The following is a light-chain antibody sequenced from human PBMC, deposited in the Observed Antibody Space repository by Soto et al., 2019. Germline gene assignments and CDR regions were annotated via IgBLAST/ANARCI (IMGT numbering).Light chain of an antibody. CDR1: SSDIGYYNY. CDR3: SSYTTSSTVV. V-gene: IGLV2-14*01. CDR2: EVS. Sequence: QSVLTEPACVSVSPGQSITISCTGTSSDIGYYNYVSWYQQHPGKAPKLIIYEVSNRPSGVSNRFSGSKSANTASLTISGLQAEDEADYHCSSYTTSSTVVFGAGTKVTVL. J-gene: IGLJ1*01.